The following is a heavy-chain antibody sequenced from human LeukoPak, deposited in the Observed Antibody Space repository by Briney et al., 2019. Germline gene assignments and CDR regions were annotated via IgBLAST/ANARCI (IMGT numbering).Heavy chain of an antibody. D-gene: IGHD2-2*02. CDR2: INHSGST. V-gene: IGHV4-34*01. CDR1: GGSFSGYY. Sequence: PSETLSLTCAVYGGSFSGYYWSWIRQPPGKGLEWIGEINHSGSTNYNPSLKSRVTISVDTSKNQFSLKLSSVTAADTAVYYCAKMGMQPYTYYLDYWGQGALVTVSS. CDR3: AKMGMQPYTYYLDY. J-gene: IGHJ4*02.